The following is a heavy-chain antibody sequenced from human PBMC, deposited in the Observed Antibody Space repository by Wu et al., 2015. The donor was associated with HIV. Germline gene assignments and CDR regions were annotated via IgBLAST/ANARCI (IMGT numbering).Heavy chain of an antibody. J-gene: IGHJ5*02. CDR3: ARDRGYCSGGSCYSGWFDP. CDR2: IIPIFGTA. Sequence: QVQLVQSGAEVKKPGSSVKVSCKASGGTFSSYAISWVRQAPGQGLEWMGGIIPIFGTANYAQKFQGRVTITTDESTSTAYMELSSLRSEDTAVYYCARDRGYCSGGSCYSGWFDPVGPGNPGHRLL. CDR1: GGTFSSYA. V-gene: IGHV1-69*05. D-gene: IGHD2-15*01.